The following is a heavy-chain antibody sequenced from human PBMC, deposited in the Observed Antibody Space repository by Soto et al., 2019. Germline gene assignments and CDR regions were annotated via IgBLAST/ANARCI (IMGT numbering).Heavy chain of an antibody. V-gene: IGHV3-23*01. CDR2: ISGSGKNT. J-gene: IGHJ6*02. Sequence: GGSLRLSCAASGFTFSSHGMSWVRQAPGKGPEWVSGISGSGKNTYYADSVKGRFSISRDNSKDTLYLQMNSLRAEDTALYYCAKVAGYSFDYLNYNDMDVWGQGTTVTVSS. CDR3: AKVAGYSFDYLNYNDMDV. CDR1: GFTFSSHG. D-gene: IGHD5-18*01.